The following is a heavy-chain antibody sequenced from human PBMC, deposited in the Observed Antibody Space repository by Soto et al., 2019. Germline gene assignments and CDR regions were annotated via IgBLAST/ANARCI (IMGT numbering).Heavy chain of an antibody. CDR3: VSDRRGVQWAPSD. V-gene: IGHV4-4*02. CDR1: GDSISSSTW. CDR2: IYHTGPT. J-gene: IGHJ4*02. Sequence: SETLSLTCAVSGDSISSSTWWNWVRQPPGKGLEWIGVIYHTGPTNYNPSVKSRVTISVDKSKNHFSLTLTSVTAGDTAVYYCVSDRRGVQWAPSDWGLGTLVTVS. D-gene: IGHD6-19*01.